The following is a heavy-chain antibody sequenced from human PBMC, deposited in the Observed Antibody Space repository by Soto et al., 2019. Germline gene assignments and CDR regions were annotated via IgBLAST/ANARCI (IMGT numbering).Heavy chain of an antibody. J-gene: IGHJ3*02. CDR3: ARDRIAARLDAFDI. V-gene: IGHV1-2*02. Sequence: ASVKVSCKASGYTFTGYYMNCVRQAPVQRLDWMGCINPNNSATYSAQKFRGRVTMTRDTSISTAYMELSSLRSDDTAIYYCARDRIAARLDAFDIWGQGTMVTVSS. D-gene: IGHD6-6*01. CDR2: INPNNSAT. CDR1: GYTFTGYY.